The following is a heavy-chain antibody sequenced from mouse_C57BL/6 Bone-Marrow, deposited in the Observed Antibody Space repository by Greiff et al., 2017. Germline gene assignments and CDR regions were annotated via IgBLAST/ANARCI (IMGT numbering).Heavy chain of an antibody. CDR2: IDPENGDT. CDR1: GFNIKDDY. CDR3: TTGWYHWFAY. J-gene: IGHJ3*01. D-gene: IGHD2-1*01. Sequence: VQLQQSGAELVRPGASVKLSCTASGFNIKDDYMHWVKQRPEQGLEWIGWIDPENGDTEYSSKFQGKATITADTSSNTAYLQLSILTSEDTAFYNCTTGWYHWFAYWGQGTLVTVSA. V-gene: IGHV14-4*01.